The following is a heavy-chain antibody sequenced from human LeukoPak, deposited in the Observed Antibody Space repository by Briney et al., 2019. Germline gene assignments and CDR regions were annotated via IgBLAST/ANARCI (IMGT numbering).Heavy chain of an antibody. CDR3: ARVYSSSRSWGFDY. CDR2: INPDSGAT. Sequence: ASVKVSCKASGYTFTDYYMHWVRQAPGQGLEWMGWINPDSGATNFAQEFQGRVTMTRDTSISTAYMEVSSLRSDDTAVYYCARVYSSSRSWGFDYWGQGTLVTVSS. D-gene: IGHD6-6*01. J-gene: IGHJ4*02. CDR1: GYTFTDYY. V-gene: IGHV1-2*02.